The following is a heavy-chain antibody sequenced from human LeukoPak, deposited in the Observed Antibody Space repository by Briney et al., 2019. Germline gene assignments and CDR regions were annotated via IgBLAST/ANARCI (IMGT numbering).Heavy chain of an antibody. CDR3: ARNARGPGDY. D-gene: IGHD2-2*01. V-gene: IGHV3-23*01. CDR1: GFTFSSYA. CDR2: ISGSGGST. Sequence: GGSLRLSCAASGFTFSSYAMSWVRQAPGKGLEWVSAISGSGGSTYYADSVKGRFTISRDNAKNSVYLQMNSLRAEDTAIYYCARNARGPGDYWGQGTVVTVSS. J-gene: IGHJ4*02.